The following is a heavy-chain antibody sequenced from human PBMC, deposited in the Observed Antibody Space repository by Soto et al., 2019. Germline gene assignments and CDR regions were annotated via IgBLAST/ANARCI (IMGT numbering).Heavy chain of an antibody. V-gene: IGHV4-61*01. Sequence: PLETLSLTCTVSGGSIRSGSYYWGWIRQPPGKGLEWIGYIYYSGSTNYNTSLKSRVTISVDTSKNQFSLKLSSVTAADTAVYYCARDSSGRSSGYYIWGQGTLVTVSS. CDR1: GGSIRSGSYY. CDR2: IYYSGST. D-gene: IGHD3-22*01. CDR3: ARDSSGRSSGYYI. J-gene: IGHJ4*02.